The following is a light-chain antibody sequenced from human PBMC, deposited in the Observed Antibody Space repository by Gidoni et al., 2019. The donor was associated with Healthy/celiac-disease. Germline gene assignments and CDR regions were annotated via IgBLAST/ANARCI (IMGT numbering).Light chain of an antibody. Sequence: DLVMTQSPLSLPVTPGEPASISCRSSQSLLHSNGYNYLDWYLQKPGQSPQLLIYLGSNRASGVPDRFSGGGSGTDFTLKISRVEAEDVGVYYCMQALQTPRFTFGPGTKVDIK. CDR2: LGS. J-gene: IGKJ3*01. CDR1: QSLLHSNGYNY. V-gene: IGKV2-28*01. CDR3: MQALQTPRFT.